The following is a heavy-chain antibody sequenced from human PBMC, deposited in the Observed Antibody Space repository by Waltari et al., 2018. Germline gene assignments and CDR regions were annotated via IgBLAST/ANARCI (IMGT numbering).Heavy chain of an antibody. V-gene: IGHV3-23*01. CDR1: GFSFMGYA. CDR3: AKGSRGYTNFFFDY. J-gene: IGHJ4*02. D-gene: IGHD3-3*01. Sequence: EVQLLESAGGLVQPGGALRLSCAASGFSFMGYAMSWVRQAPGEGREWVASVSGMGATPFYADAVKGRFTIVRDNSKDTLYLQMNSLRVDDSAVYYCAKGSRGYTNFFFDYWGQGALVTVSS. CDR2: VSGMGATP.